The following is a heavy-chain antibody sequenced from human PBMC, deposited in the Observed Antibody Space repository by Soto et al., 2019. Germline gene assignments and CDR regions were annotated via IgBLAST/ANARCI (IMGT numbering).Heavy chain of an antibody. V-gene: IGHV1-69*12. D-gene: IGHD3-22*01. J-gene: IGHJ5*02. CDR1: GGTFSSYA. Sequence: QVQLVQSGAEVKKPGSSVKVSCKASGGTFSSYAITWVRQAPGQGLEWMGGIIPIFGTANYAQKFQARVTITEDEATSTGYMELSSLRSANTAVYYCARDRGPSSGYYPYWFDPWGQGTLVTVSS. CDR3: ARDRGPSSGYYPYWFDP. CDR2: IIPIFGTA.